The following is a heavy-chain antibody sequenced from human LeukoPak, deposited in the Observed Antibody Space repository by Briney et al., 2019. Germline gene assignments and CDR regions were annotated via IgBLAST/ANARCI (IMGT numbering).Heavy chain of an antibody. V-gene: IGHV4-59*08. CDR2: IYYSGST. CDR1: GGSISGFY. J-gene: IGHJ4*02. Sequence: SETLSLTCTVSGGSISGFYWSWIRRPPGKGLEWIGYIYYSGSTNYNPSLKSRVTISVDTSKNQFSLKLSSVTAADTAVYYCARLGDSSSRLYYFDYWGQGTLVTVSS. D-gene: IGHD6-6*01. CDR3: ARLGDSSSRLYYFDY.